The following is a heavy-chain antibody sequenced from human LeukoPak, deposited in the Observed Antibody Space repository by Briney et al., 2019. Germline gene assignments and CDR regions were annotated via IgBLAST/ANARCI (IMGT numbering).Heavy chain of an antibody. CDR2: MSYDGSNK. D-gene: IGHD2-15*01. V-gene: IGHV3-30-3*01. J-gene: IGHJ3*02. CDR1: GFTFSIYA. CDR3: SRGGYCSGGSCSRGTFDI. Sequence: GRSLSLSCAASGFTFSIYAMHWVRQAPGKGLEWVAVMSYDGSNKYYADSVKGRFTISRDNSKSTLYLHMNSLRAEDSAVYYCSRGGYCSGGSCSRGTFDIWGQGTMVTVSS.